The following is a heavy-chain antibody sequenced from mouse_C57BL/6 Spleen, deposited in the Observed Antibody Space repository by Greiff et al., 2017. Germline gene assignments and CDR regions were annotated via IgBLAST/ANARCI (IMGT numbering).Heavy chain of an antibody. V-gene: IGHV5-4*01. CDR2: ISDGGSYT. CDR3: ARDALDGYYYFDY. Sequence: EVMLVESGGGLVKPGGSLKLSCAASGFPFSSYAMSWVRQTPEKRLEWVATISDGGSYTYYPDNVKGRFTISRDNAKNNLYLQMSHLKSEDTAMYYCARDALDGYYYFDYWGQGTTRTVSS. CDR1: GFPFSSYA. J-gene: IGHJ2*01. D-gene: IGHD2-3*01.